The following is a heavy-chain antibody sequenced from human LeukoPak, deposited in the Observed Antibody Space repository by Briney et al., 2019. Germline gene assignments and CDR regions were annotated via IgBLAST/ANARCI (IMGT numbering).Heavy chain of an antibody. CDR3: AKVRYSGSYYDY. Sequence: GRSLRLSCAASGFTFSSYAMSWVRQAPGKGLEWVSAISGSGGSTYYADSVKGRFTISRDNSKNTLYLQMNSLRAEDTAVYYCAKVRYSGSYYDYWGQGTLVTVSS. D-gene: IGHD1-26*01. CDR2: ISGSGGST. CDR1: GFTFSSYA. V-gene: IGHV3-23*01. J-gene: IGHJ4*02.